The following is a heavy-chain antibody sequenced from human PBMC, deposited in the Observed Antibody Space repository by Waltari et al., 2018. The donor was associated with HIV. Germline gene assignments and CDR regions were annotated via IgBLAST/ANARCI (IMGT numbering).Heavy chain of an antibody. CDR2: IYYNGGT. J-gene: IGHJ5*02. V-gene: IGHV4-59*01. CDR1: GCSFSTYY. D-gene: IGHD3-10*01. Sequence: QVQLQESGPGLVKPSETLSLTCTVSGCSFSTYYWSWIRQPPGKGLEWMGYIYYNGGTKYNPSLKNRVTMTIDTSKTQFSLELSSVTTADTAIYYCARDFYGSGIGLSRGRRYFDPWGQGALVTVSS. CDR3: ARDFYGSGIGLSRGRRYFDP.